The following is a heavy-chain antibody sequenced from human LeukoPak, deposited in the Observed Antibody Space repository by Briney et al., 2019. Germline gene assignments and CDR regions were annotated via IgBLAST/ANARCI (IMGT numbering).Heavy chain of an antibody. CDR2: IIPIFGTA. CDR1: GGTFSSYA. V-gene: IGHV1-69*05. Sequence: SVKVSCKAPGGTFSSYAISWVRQAPGQGLEWMGGIIPIFGTANYAQKFQGRVTITTDESTSTAYMELSSLRSEDTAVYYCARRGYSYARFDPWGQGTLVTVSS. J-gene: IGHJ5*02. D-gene: IGHD5-18*01. CDR3: ARRGYSYARFDP.